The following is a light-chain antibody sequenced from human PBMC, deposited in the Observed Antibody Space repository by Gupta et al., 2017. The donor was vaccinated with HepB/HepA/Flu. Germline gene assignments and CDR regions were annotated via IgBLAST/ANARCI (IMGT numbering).Light chain of an antibody. Sequence: QSVLTQPPSVSGAPGQRVTISCTGTSSNFGSGYDVHWYQQLPGTAPKLLIYDNTNRPSGFPDRFSGSKSATSASLAITGLQAEDEADYYCQSYDRSLSGSVVFGGGTKLTVL. CDR3: QSYDRSLSGSVV. CDR1: SSNFGSGYD. V-gene: IGLV1-40*01. CDR2: DNT. J-gene: IGLJ3*02.